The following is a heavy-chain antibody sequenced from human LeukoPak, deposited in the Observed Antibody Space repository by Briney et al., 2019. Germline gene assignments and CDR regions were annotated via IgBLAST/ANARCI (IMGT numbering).Heavy chain of an antibody. D-gene: IGHD2-2*01. V-gene: IGHV4-39*07. Sequence: PSETLSLTCTVSGGSISSSSYYWGWIRQPPGKGLEWIGSIYYSGSTYYNPSLKSRVTISVDTSKNQFSLKLNSVTAADTAVYYCARAACSSASCFYFFDQWGQGTLVTVSS. J-gene: IGHJ4*02. CDR2: IYYSGST. CDR1: GGSISSSSYY. CDR3: ARAACSSASCFYFFDQ.